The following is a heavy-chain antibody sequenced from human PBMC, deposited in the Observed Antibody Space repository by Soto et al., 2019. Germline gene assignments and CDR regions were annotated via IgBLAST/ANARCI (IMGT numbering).Heavy chain of an antibody. V-gene: IGHV4-39*01. D-gene: IGHD6-19*01. CDR1: VCAIDGTMIC. CDR2: IYYSGST. CDR3: ARHYSSGSRNWFDP. Sequence: AATLSPTGTLPVCAIDGTMICMGVVRQPPGKGREWIGSIYYSGSTYYNPSLRSRVTISVDTSKNQFSLKLSSVTAADTAVFYCARHYSSGSRNWFDPWGQG. J-gene: IGHJ5*02.